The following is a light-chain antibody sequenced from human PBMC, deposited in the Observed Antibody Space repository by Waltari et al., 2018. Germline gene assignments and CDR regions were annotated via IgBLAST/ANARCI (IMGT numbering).Light chain of an antibody. Sequence: QSALTQPASVSGSPGQSITISCTGTSSDVGSYNLVSWYQQHPGKAPKLMIDEGSKRPSGVSNRFSGSKSGNTASLTISGLQAEDEADYYCCSYAGSSTFAVFGGGTKLTVL. CDR3: CSYAGSSTFAV. V-gene: IGLV2-23*03. CDR2: EGS. J-gene: IGLJ3*02. CDR1: SSDVGSYNL.